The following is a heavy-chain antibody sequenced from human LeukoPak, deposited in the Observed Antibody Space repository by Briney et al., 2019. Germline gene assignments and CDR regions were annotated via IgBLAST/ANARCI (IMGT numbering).Heavy chain of an antibody. Sequence: GGSLSLSCAASGFTFSSHALSWVRQPQGKGLEWVSPIIGSGGTTYYADSVKGRFTISRDNSKNTLYLQLNSLRAEDTAVYYCAKLYCSSTSCYYYYYYFIMDVWGQGTTVTVSS. CDR1: GFTFSSHA. CDR2: IIGSGGTT. V-gene: IGHV3-23*01. CDR3: AKLYCSSTSCYYYYYYFIMDV. J-gene: IGHJ6*02. D-gene: IGHD2-2*01.